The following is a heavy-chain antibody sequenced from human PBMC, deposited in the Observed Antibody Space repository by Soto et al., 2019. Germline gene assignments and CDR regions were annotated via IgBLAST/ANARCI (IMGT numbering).Heavy chain of an antibody. J-gene: IGHJ3*02. Sequence: ASVKFSCRASGGNFSSYAISWVRHAPGQGLEWMGGIIPIFGTSNYAQKFKGRVTITADESTSTAYMELSSLRSEDTAVYYRASSSTSRTPSGAFDIWGQGTMVTVSS. CDR1: GGNFSSYA. D-gene: IGHD2-2*01. CDR2: IIPIFGTS. V-gene: IGHV1-69*13. CDR3: ASSSTSRTPSGAFDI.